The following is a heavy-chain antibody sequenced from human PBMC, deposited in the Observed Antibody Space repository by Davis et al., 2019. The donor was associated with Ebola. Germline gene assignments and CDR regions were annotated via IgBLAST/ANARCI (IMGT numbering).Heavy chain of an antibody. CDR3: AREDQYSTNYFDY. CDR1: GDSINSHY. J-gene: IGHJ4*02. CDR2: IYYSGST. Sequence: SETLSLTCTVSGDSINSHYWSWIRQPPGKGLEWIGYIYYSGSTNYNPSLKSRVTMSVDTSKNQFSLKLSSVTAADTAVYYCAREDQYSTNYFDYWGQGTLVTVSS. V-gene: IGHV4-59*11. D-gene: IGHD6-6*01.